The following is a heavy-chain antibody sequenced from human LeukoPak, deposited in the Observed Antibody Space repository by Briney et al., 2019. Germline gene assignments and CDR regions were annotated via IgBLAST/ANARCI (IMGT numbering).Heavy chain of an antibody. D-gene: IGHD5-18*01. CDR3: ARGGAAMAYY. Sequence: GGSLRLSCAASRFNFSSYWMHWVRQAPGKGLVGVSRINSDGSSTSYADSRKVRFTIARDNAKNTLYLQMNSLRVEDTAVYYCARGGAAMAYYWGQGTLVTVSS. CDR1: RFNFSSYW. V-gene: IGHV3-74*01. J-gene: IGHJ4*02. CDR2: INSDGSST.